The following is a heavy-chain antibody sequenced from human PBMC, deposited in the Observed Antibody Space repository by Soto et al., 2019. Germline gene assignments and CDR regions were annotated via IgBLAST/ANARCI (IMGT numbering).Heavy chain of an antibody. Sequence: EVQLVESGGGLVKPGGSLRLSCAASGFTFSSYEMNWVRQAPGKGLEWVSYISSSGSTIYYADSVKGRFTISRDNAKNSLYLQMNSLRAEDTAVYYCARAGIISADIVVVPAALPYYYYYGMDVWGQGTTVTVSS. V-gene: IGHV3-48*03. CDR2: ISSSGSTI. D-gene: IGHD2-2*01. CDR1: GFTFSSYE. J-gene: IGHJ6*02. CDR3: ARAGIISADIVVVPAALPYYYYYGMDV.